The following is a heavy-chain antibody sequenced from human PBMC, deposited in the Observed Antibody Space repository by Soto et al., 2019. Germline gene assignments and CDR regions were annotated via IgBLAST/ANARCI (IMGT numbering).Heavy chain of an antibody. V-gene: IGHV4-34*01. D-gene: IGHD3-10*01. J-gene: IGHJ3*02. Sequence: SETLSLTCAVYGGSFSGYYWSWIRQPPGKGLEWIGEINHSGSTNYNPSLKSRVTISVDTSKNQFSLKLSSVTAADTAVYYCAGLPSGQIWFGEGADAFDIWGQGTMVTVSS. CDR1: GGSFSGYY. CDR2: INHSGST. CDR3: AGLPSGQIWFGEGADAFDI.